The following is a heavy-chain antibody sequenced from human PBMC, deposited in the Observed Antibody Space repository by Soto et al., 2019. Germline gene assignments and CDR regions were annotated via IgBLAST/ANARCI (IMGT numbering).Heavy chain of an antibody. CDR1: GYTFTTYY. CDR3: ARDKITTGTTSYY. CDR2: INPSGGST. D-gene: IGHD1-1*01. J-gene: IGHJ4*02. V-gene: IGHV1-46*03. Sequence: QVQLVQSGAEVKKPGASVKVSCKASGYTFTTYYMHWVRQAPGQGLEWKGIINPSGGSTRYAQKFQGRVALTRDTSTSTVYMELSSLRSEDTAVYYCARDKITTGTTSYYWGQGTLVTVSS.